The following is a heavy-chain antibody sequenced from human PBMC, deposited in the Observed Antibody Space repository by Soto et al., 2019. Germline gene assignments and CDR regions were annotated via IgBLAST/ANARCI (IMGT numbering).Heavy chain of an antibody. CDR3: ARGFPHYGSGSYYRAYYYYYYMDV. Sequence: SETLSLTCAVYGGSFSGYYWSWIRQPPGKGLEWIGEINHSGSTNYNPSLKSRVTISVDTSKNQFSLKLSSVTAADTAVYYCARGFPHYGSGSYYRAYYYYYYMDVWGKGTTVTVSS. J-gene: IGHJ6*03. V-gene: IGHV4-34*01. CDR1: GGSFSGYY. CDR2: INHSGST. D-gene: IGHD3-10*01.